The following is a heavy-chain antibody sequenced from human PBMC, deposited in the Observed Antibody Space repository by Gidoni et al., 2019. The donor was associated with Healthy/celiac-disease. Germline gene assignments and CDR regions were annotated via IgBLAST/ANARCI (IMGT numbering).Heavy chain of an antibody. V-gene: IGHV3-7*01. J-gene: IGHJ4*02. CDR2: IKQDGSEK. D-gene: IGHD3-16*02. Sequence: EVQLVESGGGLVQPGGSLRLSCAASGFTFSSYWMSWVRQAPGKGLEWVANIKQDGSEKYYADSVKGRFTISRDNAKNSLYLQMNSLRAEDTAVYYCARVPSMITFGGVIAKYYFDYWGQGTLVTVSS. CDR1: GFTFSSYW. CDR3: ARVPSMITFGGVIAKYYFDY.